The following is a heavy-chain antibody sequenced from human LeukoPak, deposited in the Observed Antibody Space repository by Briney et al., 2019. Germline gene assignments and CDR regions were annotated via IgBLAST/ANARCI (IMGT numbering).Heavy chain of an antibody. V-gene: IGHV4-59*01. CDR1: GGSISNYY. J-gene: IGHJ1*01. D-gene: IGHD2-21*01. CDR3: ASALFPWAEYFQH. CDR2: IYYTGST. Sequence: SETLSLTCTVSGGSISNYYWSWIRQPPGKGLEYIGYIYYTGSTNYNPSLASRVTISVDTSKNQFSVQLNSVTAADTAVYYCASALFPWAEYFQHWGQGTLVTVSS.